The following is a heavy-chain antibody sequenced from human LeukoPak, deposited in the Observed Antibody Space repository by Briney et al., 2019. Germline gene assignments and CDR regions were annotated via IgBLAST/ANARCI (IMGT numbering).Heavy chain of an antibody. D-gene: IGHD2-15*01. V-gene: IGHV3-23*01. CDR3: AKVLRLGYCSGGSCYSGFDY. CDR2: ISGSGGST. J-gene: IGHJ4*02. CDR1: GFTFSSYA. Sequence: HPGGSLRLSCAASGFTFSSYAMSWVRQAPGKGLEWVSAISGSGGSTYYADSVKGRFTISRDNSKNTLYLQMNSLRAEDTAVYYCAKVLRLGYCSGGSCYSGFDYWGQGTLVTISS.